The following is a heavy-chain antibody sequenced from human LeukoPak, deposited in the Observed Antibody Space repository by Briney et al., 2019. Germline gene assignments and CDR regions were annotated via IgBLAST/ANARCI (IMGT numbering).Heavy chain of an antibody. D-gene: IGHD1-26*01. J-gene: IGHJ4*02. CDR2: MNPNSGNT. CDR1: GYTFTSYD. Sequence: ASVKVSCKASGYTFTSYDINWVRQATGQGLEWMGWMNPNSGNTGYAQKFQGSVTMIRNTSISTPYMELSSLRSEDTAVYYCARCPPSGSYACVHWGQGTLVTVSS. CDR3: ARCPPSGSYACVH. V-gene: IGHV1-8*01.